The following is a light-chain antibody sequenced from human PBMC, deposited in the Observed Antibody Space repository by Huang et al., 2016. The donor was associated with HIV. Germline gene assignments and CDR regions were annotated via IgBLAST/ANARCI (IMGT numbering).Light chain of an antibody. CDR3: HQRSDWPWT. Sequence: EIVLTQSPATLSLSPGERATLSCRASQSISTYLAWYQQKPGQAPRLLIYDASNRATGIPAMFSGSGSGTDFTLTISSVEPEDLALYNCHQRSDWPWTFGQGTKVEIK. V-gene: IGKV3-11*01. J-gene: IGKJ1*01. CDR1: QSISTY. CDR2: DAS.